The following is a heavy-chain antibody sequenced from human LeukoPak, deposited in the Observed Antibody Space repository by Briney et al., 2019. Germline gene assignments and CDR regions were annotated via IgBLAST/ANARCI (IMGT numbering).Heavy chain of an antibody. Sequence: PGGSLRLSCTASGFTFGDYAMSWFRQAPGKGLEWVGFIRSKAYGGTTEYAASVKGRFTISRDDSKSIAYLQMNSLKTGDTAVYYCTRDREFEQWLVPYYWGQGTLVTVSS. CDR2: IRSKAYGGTT. V-gene: IGHV3-49*03. J-gene: IGHJ4*02. D-gene: IGHD6-19*01. CDR3: TRDREFEQWLVPYY. CDR1: GFTFGDYA.